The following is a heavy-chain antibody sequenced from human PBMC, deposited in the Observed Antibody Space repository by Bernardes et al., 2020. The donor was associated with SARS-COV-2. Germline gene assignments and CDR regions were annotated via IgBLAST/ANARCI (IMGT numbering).Heavy chain of an antibody. CDR2: ITHSGSTI. Sequence: GGSLRLSCAASGFTFSDYYMSWIRQAPGKGLECVSYITHSGSTIYHADSVKGRFTISRDNAKNSLYLQMNSLRAEDTAVYYCARYRGYCSGGTCYAYYFDYWGQGSLVTVSS. CDR3: ARYRGYCSGGTCYAYYFDY. J-gene: IGHJ4*02. D-gene: IGHD2-15*01. CDR1: GFTFSDYY. V-gene: IGHV3-11*01.